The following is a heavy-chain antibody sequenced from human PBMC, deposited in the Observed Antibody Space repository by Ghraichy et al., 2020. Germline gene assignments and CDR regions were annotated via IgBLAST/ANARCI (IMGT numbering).Heavy chain of an antibody. CDR2: TYYRSKWYN. CDR3: ARAPDTHFDY. D-gene: IGHD2-2*02. CDR1: GDSVSSSSAA. V-gene: IGHV6-1*01. Sequence: SETLTLTCAISGDSVSSSSAAWNWIRQSPSRGLEWLGRTYYRSKWYNDYAVSLKSRITINPDTSKNHFSLQLNSVTPEDTAVYYCARAPDTHFDYWGQGTLVTVSS. J-gene: IGHJ4*02.